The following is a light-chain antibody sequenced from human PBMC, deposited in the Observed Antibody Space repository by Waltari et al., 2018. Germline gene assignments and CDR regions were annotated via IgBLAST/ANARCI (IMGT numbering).Light chain of an antibody. CDR1: SSNIGSNI. CDR2: NNN. V-gene: IGLV1-44*01. J-gene: IGLJ3*02. CDR3: AAWDDSLNGRV. Sequence: QSVLTQPPSASGTPGQRVTISCSGSSSNIGSNIVNWYQHLPGTAPNLLIYNNNQRPSGVPDRFSGSKSGTSASLAISGLQSEDEADYYCAAWDDSLNGRVFGGGTKLTVL.